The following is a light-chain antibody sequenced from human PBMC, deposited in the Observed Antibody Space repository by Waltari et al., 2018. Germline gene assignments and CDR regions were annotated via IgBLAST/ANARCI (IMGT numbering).Light chain of an antibody. CDR2: GVS. J-gene: IGLJ2*01. CDR1: SSDVGGYNY. Sequence: QSALTQPASVSGSPGQSITISCTGTSSDVGGYNYVSWYQQHPGKAPKLMIYGVSRRPSGVSNRFSGSKSGNTASLTISGLQAEDEADYYCNSYTSSSTSYVVVGGGTKLTVL. CDR3: NSYTSSSTSYVV. V-gene: IGLV2-14*01.